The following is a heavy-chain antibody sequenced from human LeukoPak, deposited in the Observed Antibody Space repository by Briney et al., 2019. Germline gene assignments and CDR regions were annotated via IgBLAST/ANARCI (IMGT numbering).Heavy chain of an antibody. V-gene: IGHV3-33*03. D-gene: IGHD1-26*01. CDR1: GFTFRTYG. Sequence: GGSLRLSCAASGFTFRTYGMHWVRQAPGRGLEWVAIIWSDASEKYYGDSVKGRFTISRDNSNNTVSLQLNSLRAEDTAVYYCARRGSGTYNFDSWGQGTLVTVSS. CDR2: IWSDASEK. CDR3: ARRGSGTYNFDS. J-gene: IGHJ4*02.